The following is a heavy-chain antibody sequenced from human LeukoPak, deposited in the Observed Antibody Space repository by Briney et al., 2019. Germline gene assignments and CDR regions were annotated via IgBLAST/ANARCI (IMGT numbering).Heavy chain of an antibody. CDR3: ARVSNYYDSSGYHCFDY. D-gene: IGHD3-22*01. V-gene: IGHV1-46*01. J-gene: IGHJ4*02. Sequence: ASVKVSCKASGYTFTSYYMHWVRQAPGQGLEWMGIINPSGGSTSYAQKFQGRVTMTRDTSTSTVYMELSSLRSEDTAVYYCARVSNYYDSSGYHCFDYWGQGTLVTVSS. CDR1: GYTFTSYY. CDR2: INPSGGST.